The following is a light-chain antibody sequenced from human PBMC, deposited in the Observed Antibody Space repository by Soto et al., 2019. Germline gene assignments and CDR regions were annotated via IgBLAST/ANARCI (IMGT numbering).Light chain of an antibody. V-gene: IGKV1-33*01. CDR2: DVS. CDR3: QQYDSLPLT. CDR1: RDISNY. Sequence: DIQMTQSPPSLSVSVGDRVTVTCQASRDISNYLHWFQQKPGKAPQLLIFDVSNLQTGVPSRFSGGGSGTDFALTISGLEPEDIATYYCQQYDSLPLTFGQGTRLEI. J-gene: IGKJ5*01.